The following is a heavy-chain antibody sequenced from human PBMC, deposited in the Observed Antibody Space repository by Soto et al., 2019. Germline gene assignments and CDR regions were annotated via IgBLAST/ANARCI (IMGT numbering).Heavy chain of an antibody. CDR1: GFTFSSYG. CDR2: ISYDGSNK. V-gene: IGHV3-30*18. Sequence: PGGSLRLSCAASGFTFSSYGMHWVRQAPGKGLEWVAVISYDGSNKYYADSVKGRFTISRDNSKNTLYLQMNSLRAEDTAVYYCAKGSQDYVWGSYSPHDYWGQGTLVTVSS. J-gene: IGHJ4*02. CDR3: AKGSQDYVWGSYSPHDY. D-gene: IGHD3-16*01.